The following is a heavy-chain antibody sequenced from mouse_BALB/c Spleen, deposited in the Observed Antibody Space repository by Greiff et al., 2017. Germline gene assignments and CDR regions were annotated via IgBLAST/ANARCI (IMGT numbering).Heavy chain of an antibody. D-gene: IGHD2-3*01. Sequence: VQLQQSGAELVRPGTSVKVSCKASGYAFTNYLIEWVKQRPGQGLEWIGVINPGSGGTNYNEKFKGKATLTADKSSSTAYMQLSSLTSDDSAVYFCARGDFYDGYYWYFDVWGAGTTVTVSS. CDR1: GYAFTNYL. V-gene: IGHV1-54*01. J-gene: IGHJ1*01. CDR2: INPGSGGT. CDR3: ARGDFYDGYYWYFDV.